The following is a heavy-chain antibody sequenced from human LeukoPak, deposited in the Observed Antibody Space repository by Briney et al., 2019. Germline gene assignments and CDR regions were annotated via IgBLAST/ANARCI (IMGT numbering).Heavy chain of an antibody. CDR3: AREFYYYFDY. V-gene: IGHV3-30*02. D-gene: IGHD3-10*01. CDR1: GFTFSTYG. CDR2: IRYDGNNK. Sequence: GGSLRLSCAASGFTFSTYGMLWVCQAPGNGLEWVAFIRYDGNNKYYADSVKGRFTISRDESKNTLYLQMNSLRAEDTAVYYCAREFYYYFDYWGQGTLVTVSS. J-gene: IGHJ4*02.